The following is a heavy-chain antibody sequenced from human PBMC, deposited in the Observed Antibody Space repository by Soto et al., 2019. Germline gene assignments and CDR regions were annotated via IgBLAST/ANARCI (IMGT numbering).Heavy chain of an antibody. CDR3: ARYRRETVAGYTLDN. Sequence: SETLSLTCTVSGGSISSNYWTWIRQPPGKGLEWIGYVYNSGSTNYNPSLKSRVTISEDTSKSQFSLKVNSMTAADTAVYYCARYRRETVAGYTLDNWGQGILVTVSS. V-gene: IGHV4-59*01. CDR1: GGSISSNY. CDR2: VYNSGST. J-gene: IGHJ4*02. D-gene: IGHD6-13*01.